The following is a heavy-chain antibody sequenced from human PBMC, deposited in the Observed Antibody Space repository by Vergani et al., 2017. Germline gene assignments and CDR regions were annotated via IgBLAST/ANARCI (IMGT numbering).Heavy chain of an antibody. CDR3: AKVSRYYDSSGYYSLGAFDI. J-gene: IGHJ3*02. D-gene: IGHD3-22*01. Sequence: EVQLLESGGGLVQPGGSLRLSCAASGFTFSSYAMSWVRQAPGKGLEWVSAISGSGGSTYYADSVKGRFTISRENSKNTLYLQMNSPRAEDTAVYYCAKVSRYYDSSGYYSLGAFDIWGQGTMVTVSS. V-gene: IGHV3-23*01. CDR1: GFTFSSYA. CDR2: ISGSGGST.